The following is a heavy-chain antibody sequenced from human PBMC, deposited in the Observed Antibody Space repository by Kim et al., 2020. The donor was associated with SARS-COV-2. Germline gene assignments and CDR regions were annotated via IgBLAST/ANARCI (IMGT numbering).Heavy chain of an antibody. CDR3: SGNNCWNGDGCNGNFDY. CDR2: IESGGNT. D-gene: IGHD3-3*01. V-gene: IGHV3-53*01. Sequence: GGSLRLSCAASGLAFSVNYMTWVRQAPGKGLEGVSDIESGGNTKYADAVEGRCTIFRDNSKNILYLPMNSLRADDTAVDYFSGNNCWNGDGCNGNFDY. J-gene: IGHJ4*01. CDR1: GLAFSVNY.